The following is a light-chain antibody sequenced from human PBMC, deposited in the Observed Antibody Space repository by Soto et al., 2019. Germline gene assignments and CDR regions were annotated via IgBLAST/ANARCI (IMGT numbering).Light chain of an antibody. CDR1: SSDVGAYKH. J-gene: IGLJ2*01. Sequence: QSVLTQPASVSGSPGQSIAISCTGTSSDVGAYKHVSWYQQHPGKAPKLMIYDVNSRPSGVSDRFSGSKSGNTASLTITGLQAEDEADYYCSSYATSSVVFGGGTKVTVL. V-gene: IGLV2-14*03. CDR3: SSYATSSVV. CDR2: DVN.